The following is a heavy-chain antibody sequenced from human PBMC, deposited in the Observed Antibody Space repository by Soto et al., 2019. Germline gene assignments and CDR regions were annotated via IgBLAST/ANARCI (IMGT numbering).Heavy chain of an antibody. CDR1: GYTFTSYG. CDR3: ARDRRCTHYGGNPSCLGY. J-gene: IGHJ4*02. CDR2: ISAYNGNT. V-gene: IGHV1-18*01. D-gene: IGHD4-17*01. Sequence: QVQLVQSGAEVKKPGASVKVSCTASGYTFTSYGISWVRQAPGQGLEWMGWISAYNGNTNYAQKIQGRVTMATDTSTSTAYMERRSLRSDDTAVYYCARDRRCTHYGGNPSCLGYWGQGTLVTVSS.